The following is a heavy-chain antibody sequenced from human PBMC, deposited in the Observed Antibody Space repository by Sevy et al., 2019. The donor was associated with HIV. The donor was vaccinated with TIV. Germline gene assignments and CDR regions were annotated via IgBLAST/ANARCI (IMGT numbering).Heavy chain of an antibody. CDR1: GFTFSSYA. CDR2: ISYDGSNK. Sequence: SLKISCAASGFTFSSYAMHWVRQAPGKGLEWVAVISYDGSNKYYADSVKGRFTISRDNSKNTLYLQMNSLRAEDTAVYYCARDPTSYGYMDYWGQGTLVTVSS. CDR3: ARDPTSYGYMDY. V-gene: IGHV3-30*04. D-gene: IGHD5-18*01. J-gene: IGHJ4*02.